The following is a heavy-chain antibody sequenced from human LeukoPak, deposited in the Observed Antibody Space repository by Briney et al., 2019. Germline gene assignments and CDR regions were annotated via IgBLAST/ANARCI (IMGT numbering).Heavy chain of an antibody. J-gene: IGHJ4*02. CDR1: GFTFSSYS. CDR2: ISSSSSYI. V-gene: IGHV3-21*01. CDR3: ARVYRPEYGQQTDY. Sequence: GGSLRLSCAASGFTFSSYSMNWVRLAPGKGLEWVSSISSSSSYIYYADSVKGRFTISRDNAKNSLYLQMNSLRAEDTAVYYCARVYRPEYGQQTDYWGQGTLVTVSS. D-gene: IGHD6-13*01.